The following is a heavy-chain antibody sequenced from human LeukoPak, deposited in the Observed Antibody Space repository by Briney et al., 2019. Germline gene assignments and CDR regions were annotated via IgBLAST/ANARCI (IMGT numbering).Heavy chain of an antibody. CDR3: ARERDDFWSGRGSFDY. D-gene: IGHD3-3*01. CDR1: GYTFTSYG. Sequence: ASVKVSCKASGYTFTSYGISWVRQAPGQGLEWMGWISAYNGNTNYAQKLQGRVTITRDTSASTACMELSSLRSEDMAVYYCARERDDFWSGRGSFDYWGQGTLVTVPS. V-gene: IGHV1-18*03. J-gene: IGHJ4*02. CDR2: ISAYNGNT.